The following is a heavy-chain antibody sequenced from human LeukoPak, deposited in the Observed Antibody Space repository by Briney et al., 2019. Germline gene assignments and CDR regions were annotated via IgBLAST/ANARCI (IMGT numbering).Heavy chain of an antibody. D-gene: IGHD1-14*01. Sequence: SSVKVSCKASGGTFSSYAISWVPQAPGQGLECMGGIIPIFGTANYAQKFQGRVTITTDESTSTAYMELSSLRSEDTAAYYCAITRGLSRDYWGQGTLVTVSS. CDR2: IIPIFGTA. J-gene: IGHJ4*02. V-gene: IGHV1-69*05. CDR1: GGTFSSYA. CDR3: AITRGLSRDY.